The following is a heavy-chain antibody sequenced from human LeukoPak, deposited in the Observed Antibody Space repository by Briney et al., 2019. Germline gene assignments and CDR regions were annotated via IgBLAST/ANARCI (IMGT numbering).Heavy chain of an antibody. CDR3: ARDAVASDTYYYYYGMDV. Sequence: PPETLSLTCTVSGGSISSYYWSWIRQPPGKGLEWIGYIYYSGSTNYNPSLKSRVTISVDTSKNQFSLKLSSVTAADTAVYYCARDAVASDTYYYYYGMDVWGQGTTVTVSS. J-gene: IGHJ6*02. D-gene: IGHD2-15*01. CDR2: IYYSGST. V-gene: IGHV4-59*01. CDR1: GGSISSYY.